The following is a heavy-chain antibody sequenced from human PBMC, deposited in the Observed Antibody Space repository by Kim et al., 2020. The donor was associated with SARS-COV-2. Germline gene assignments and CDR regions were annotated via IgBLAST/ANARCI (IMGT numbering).Heavy chain of an antibody. V-gene: IGHV3-21*01. CDR1: GFTFSSYS. D-gene: IGHD3-9*01. CDR2: ISGSSSYI. CDR3: ARSGTYYDILTGPRPYYFDY. Sequence: GGSLRLSCAASGFTFSSYSMNWVRQAPGKGLEWVSSISGSSSYIYYADSVKGRFTISRDNAKNSLYLQMNSLRAEDTAVYYCARSGTYYDILTGPRPYYFDYWGQGTLVTVSS. J-gene: IGHJ4*02.